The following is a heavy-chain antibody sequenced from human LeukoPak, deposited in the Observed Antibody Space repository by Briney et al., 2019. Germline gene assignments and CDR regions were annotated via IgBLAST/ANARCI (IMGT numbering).Heavy chain of an antibody. CDR1: GYTFTSYG. Sequence: ASVKVSCQASGYTFTSYGISWVRQAPGQGLEWMGWISAYNGNTNYAQKLQGRVTMTTDTSTSTAYMELRSLRSDDTAVYYCARVHTIVGATTLDYWGQGTLVTVSS. CDR2: ISAYNGNT. J-gene: IGHJ4*02. D-gene: IGHD1-26*01. CDR3: ARVHTIVGATTLDY. V-gene: IGHV1-18*01.